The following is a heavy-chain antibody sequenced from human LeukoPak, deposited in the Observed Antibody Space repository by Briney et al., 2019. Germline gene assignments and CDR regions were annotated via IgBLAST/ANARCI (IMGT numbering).Heavy chain of an antibody. D-gene: IGHD3-9*01. Sequence: GASVKVSCKASGGTFSSYAISWVRQAPGQGLEWMGGIIPIFGTANYAQKFQGRVTITTDESTSTAYMELSSLRSEDTAVYYCARDSHEKYYDILTGYPRSPYGMDVWGQGTTVTVSS. CDR3: ARDSHEKYYDILTGYPRSPYGMDV. V-gene: IGHV1-69*05. CDR1: GGTFSSYA. CDR2: IIPIFGTA. J-gene: IGHJ6*02.